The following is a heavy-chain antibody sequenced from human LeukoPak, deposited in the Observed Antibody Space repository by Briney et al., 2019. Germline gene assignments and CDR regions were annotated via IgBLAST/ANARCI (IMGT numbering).Heavy chain of an antibody. CDR1: GGSINNDVYY. CDR3: ARVTFYDILTARYYFDY. CDR2: FYYSGST. V-gene: IGHV4-30-4*01. Sequence: SETLSLTCTVSGGSINNDVYYWSWIRQPPGKGLEWFGYFYYSGSTYYNPSLKSRVTISVDTSKNQFSLKLNSVTAADTAVYFCARVTFYDILTARYYFDYWGQGTLVTVSS. D-gene: IGHD3-9*01. J-gene: IGHJ4*02.